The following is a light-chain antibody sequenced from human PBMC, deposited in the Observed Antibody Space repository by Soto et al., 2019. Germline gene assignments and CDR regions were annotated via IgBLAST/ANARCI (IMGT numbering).Light chain of an antibody. V-gene: IGKV3-15*01. J-gene: IGKJ4*01. Sequence: EIVMTQSPATLSVSPGERATLSCRASQSVGSSLAWYQQKPGQAPRLLIYGASTRATGAPARFSGGGSGTEFTLTISSLQSEDFVVYYCHQYNNLTPGTFGGGTKVEIK. CDR2: GAS. CDR1: QSVGSS. CDR3: HQYNNLTPGT.